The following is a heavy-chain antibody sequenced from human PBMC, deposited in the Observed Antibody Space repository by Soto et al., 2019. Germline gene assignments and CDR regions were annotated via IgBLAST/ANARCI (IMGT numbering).Heavy chain of an antibody. Sequence: ASVKVSCKASGYTFTSYDINWVRQATGQGLEWMGWMNPNSGNTGYAQKFQGRVTMTRNTSISTAYMELSSLRSEDTAVYYCARVVVVAAKPDDWGQGTLVTVSS. D-gene: IGHD2-15*01. CDR3: ARVVVVAAKPDD. J-gene: IGHJ4*02. CDR1: GYTFTSYD. CDR2: MNPNSGNT. V-gene: IGHV1-8*01.